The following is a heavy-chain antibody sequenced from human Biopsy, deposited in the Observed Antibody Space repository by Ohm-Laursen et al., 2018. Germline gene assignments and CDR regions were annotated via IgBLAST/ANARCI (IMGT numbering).Heavy chain of an antibody. D-gene: IGHD3-9*01. CDR2: NIPILGTG. J-gene: IGHJ1*01. CDR3: ATKLTGYFHH. CDR1: GYTFTNYG. V-gene: IGHV1-69*13. Sequence: VKISCKASGYTFTNYGISWVRQAPGQGLEWLGGNIPILGTGNYAQKFQGRVTVAADTSTSTATMELRSLRSDDTAVYYCATKLTGYFHHWGQGTLVTVSS.